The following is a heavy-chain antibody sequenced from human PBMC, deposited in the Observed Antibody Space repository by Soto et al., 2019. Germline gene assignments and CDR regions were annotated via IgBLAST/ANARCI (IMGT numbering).Heavy chain of an antibody. CDR3: ARQSLVYQLQIPSWFDP. V-gene: IGHV4-39*01. CDR1: GGSISSSSYY. J-gene: IGHJ5*02. D-gene: IGHD2-2*01. CDR2: IYYSGST. Sequence: SETLSLTCTVSGGSISSSSYYWGWIRQPPGKGLEWIGSIYYSGSTYYNPSLKSRVTISVDTSKNQFSLKLSSVTAADTAVYYCARQSLVYQLQIPSWFDPWGQGTLVTVSS.